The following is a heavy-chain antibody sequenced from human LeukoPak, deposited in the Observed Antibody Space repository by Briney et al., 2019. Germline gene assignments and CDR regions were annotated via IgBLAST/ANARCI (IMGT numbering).Heavy chain of an antibody. CDR1: SGSINSYY. V-gene: IGHV4-59*08. CDR3: ARSNEVGFLGHV. Sequence: SETLSLTCTVSSGSINSYYWSWIRQPPGKGLEWIGYIYYSGSSNYNPSLKSRVTISADTSKNQFSLKLSSVTAADTAVYYCARSNEVGFLGHVWGQGTTVTVSS. D-gene: IGHD2-8*01. J-gene: IGHJ6*02. CDR2: IYYSGSS.